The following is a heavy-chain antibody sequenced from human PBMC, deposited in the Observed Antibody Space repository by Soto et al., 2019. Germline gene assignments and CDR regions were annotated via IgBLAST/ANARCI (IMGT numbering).Heavy chain of an antibody. J-gene: IGHJ6*02. CDR3: AGPPELTRIYYYYGMDV. V-gene: IGHV1-69*12. Sequence: QVQLVQSGAAVKKPGSSVKVSCKASGGTFSSYAISWVRQAPGQGLEWMGGIIPICGTANYAQKFQGRVTIAADESTSTAYMELSSLRSEDTAVYYCAGPPELTRIYYYYGMDVWGHGTTVTVSS. D-gene: IGHD1-7*01. CDR1: GGTFSSYA. CDR2: IIPICGTA.